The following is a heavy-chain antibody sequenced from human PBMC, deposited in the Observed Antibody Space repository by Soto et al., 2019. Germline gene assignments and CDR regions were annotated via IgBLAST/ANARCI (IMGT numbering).Heavy chain of an antibody. Sequence: EEHLSESGGGLVQPGGSLRLSCAASGFSFRNFAMGWVRQAPGKGLEWVSSVTSSGGVTYYADSVKGRFTISRDNSKSTLNLQMNSLRPEDTVMYYCVKGYGPGSYYAYWGQGALVTVSS. CDR1: GFSFRNFA. J-gene: IGHJ4*02. V-gene: IGHV3-23*01. CDR3: VKGYGPGSYYAY. CDR2: VTSSGGVT. D-gene: IGHD3-10*01.